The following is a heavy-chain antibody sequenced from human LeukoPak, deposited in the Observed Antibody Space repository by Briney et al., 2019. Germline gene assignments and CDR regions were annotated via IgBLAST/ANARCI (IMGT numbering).Heavy chain of an antibody. D-gene: IGHD1-14*01. CDR3: ARGGPEDAFDI. Sequence: GGSLRLPCAASGFSFNTYTMRWVRQAPGKGLEWVSVIYSRGSTYYADSVKGRFTISRDNSKNTLYLQMNSLRDEDTAVYYCARGGPEDAFDIWGQGTMVTVSS. J-gene: IGHJ3*02. V-gene: IGHV3-66*01. CDR2: IYSRGST. CDR1: GFSFNTYT.